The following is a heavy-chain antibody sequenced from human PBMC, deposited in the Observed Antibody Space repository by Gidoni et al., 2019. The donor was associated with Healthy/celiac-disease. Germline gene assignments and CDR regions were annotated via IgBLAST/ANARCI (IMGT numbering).Heavy chain of an antibody. J-gene: IGHJ4*02. Sequence: QVQLVQSGAEVKKPGASVKVSCKASGYTFTSHDMHWVRQAPGQRLEWMGWINAGNGNTKYSQKFQGRVTITRDTSASTAYMELSSLRSEDTAVYYCARDRGMTGYYRSSGYFDYWGQGTLVTVSS. CDR1: GYTFTSHD. CDR3: ARDRGMTGYYRSSGYFDY. V-gene: IGHV1-3*01. D-gene: IGHD3-9*01. CDR2: INAGNGNT.